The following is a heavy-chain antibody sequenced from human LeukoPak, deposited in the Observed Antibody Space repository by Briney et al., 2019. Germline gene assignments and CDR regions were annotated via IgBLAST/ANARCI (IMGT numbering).Heavy chain of an antibody. CDR1: GGSISSGGYS. J-gene: IGHJ5*02. V-gene: IGHV4-30-2*01. Sequence: PSQTLSLTCAVSGGSISSGGYSWSWIRQPPGKGLEWIGYIYHSGSTYYNPSLKSRVTISVDRSKNQFSLKLGSVTAADTAVYYCARAGGSGPFDPWGQGTLVTVSP. D-gene: IGHD3-10*01. CDR2: IYHSGST. CDR3: ARAGGSGPFDP.